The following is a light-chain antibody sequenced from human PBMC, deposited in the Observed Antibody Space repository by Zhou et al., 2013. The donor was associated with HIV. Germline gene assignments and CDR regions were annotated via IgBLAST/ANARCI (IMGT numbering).Light chain of an antibody. CDR1: HTISANY. V-gene: IGKV3-20*01. J-gene: IGKJ2*01. CDR3: QQYANSPQA. CDR2: GAS. Sequence: ELVLTQSPATLSLSPGERATLSCRASHTISANYLAWYQQKPGQAPRLLVYGASTRATGIPDRFTGSGSGTDFTLTFTTLGPEDFAVYYCQQYANSPQAFGQGTKVEIK.